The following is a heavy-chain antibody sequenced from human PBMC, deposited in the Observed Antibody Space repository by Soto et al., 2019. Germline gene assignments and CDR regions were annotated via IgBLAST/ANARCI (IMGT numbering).Heavy chain of an antibody. Sequence: LSLTCTVSGGSISSGGYYWSWIRQHPGKGLEWIGYIYYSGSTYYNPSLKSRVTISVDTSKNQFSLKLSSVTAADTAVYYCARYCSSTSCYDYYYYYGMDVWGQGTTVTVSS. J-gene: IGHJ6*02. CDR2: IYYSGST. D-gene: IGHD2-2*01. CDR1: GGSISSGGYY. CDR3: ARYCSSTSCYDYYYYYGMDV. V-gene: IGHV4-31*03.